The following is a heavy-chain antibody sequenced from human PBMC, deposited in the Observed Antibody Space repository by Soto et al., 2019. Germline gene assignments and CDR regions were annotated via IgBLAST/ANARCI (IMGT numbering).Heavy chain of an antibody. Sequence: PSETLALTCTVSGGSISSYYWSWIRQPPGKGLEWIGYVYYSGSTNYNPSLKSRVTISADTSKNRFSLNLRSATAADTARYYCARAYGDYVGIDYWGQGTLVTVSS. D-gene: IGHD4-17*01. V-gene: IGHV4-59*01. CDR3: ARAYGDYVGIDY. CDR2: VYYSGST. CDR1: GGSISSYY. J-gene: IGHJ4*02.